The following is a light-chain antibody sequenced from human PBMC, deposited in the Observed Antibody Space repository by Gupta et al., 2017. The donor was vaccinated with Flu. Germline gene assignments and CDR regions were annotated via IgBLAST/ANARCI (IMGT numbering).Light chain of an antibody. V-gene: IGKV1-39*01. J-gene: IGKJ4*01. CDR2: AAS. Sequence: IKSSQSPSSLSASVGDRVTFTCRASHTINKHVSWYQQKPRKAPDLLIYAASNLQSGVPSRFSGGGSGTEFTLTISSLQSEDFATYYCQQSNSNPLTFGGGTKVEIK. CDR1: HTINKH. CDR3: QQSNSNPLT.